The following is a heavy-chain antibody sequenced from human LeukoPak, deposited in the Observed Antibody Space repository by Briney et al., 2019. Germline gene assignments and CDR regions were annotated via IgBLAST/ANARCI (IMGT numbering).Heavy chain of an antibody. CDR3: ARGPNSNWSGLDF. V-gene: IGHV3-7*01. Sequence: PGGSLRLSCAVSGFTFSFYWMTWVRQAPGKGLEWVANMNQDGSAIYYVGSVKGRFTISRDNAKNSLYLQVNNLRVEDTAVYYCARGPNSNWSGLDFWGQGTLLTVSS. CDR2: MNQDGSAI. CDR1: GFTFSFYW. J-gene: IGHJ4*02. D-gene: IGHD6-6*01.